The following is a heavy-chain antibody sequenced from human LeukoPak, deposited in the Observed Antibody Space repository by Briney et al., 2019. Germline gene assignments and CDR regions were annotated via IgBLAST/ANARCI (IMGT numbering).Heavy chain of an antibody. D-gene: IGHD1-26*01. CDR3: AKANPLIVGARAGGPIDF. V-gene: IGHV3-53*05. Sequence: GGSLRLSCAASGFTVSNNYMSWVRQAPGKGLEWVSVVYGGGSTYYADSVKGRFTISRDNSKNTLYLQMNSLRTEDTAVYDCAKANPLIVGARAGGPIDFWGQGTMVTVSS. J-gene: IGHJ3*01. CDR2: VYGGGST. CDR1: GFTVSNNY.